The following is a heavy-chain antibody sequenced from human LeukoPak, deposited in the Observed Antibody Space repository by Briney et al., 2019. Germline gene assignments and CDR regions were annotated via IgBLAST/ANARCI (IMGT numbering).Heavy chain of an antibody. Sequence: GGSLRLSCAASGFTFNSYAMSWVRQAPAKGLEWVSSITGSGETTYYAGSVKGHFTISRDNSKNTLYLQMYSLRAEDTAVYYCAKVRYYDYSAYRPRNYGPWPIWGQGTLVTVSS. J-gene: IGHJ4*02. V-gene: IGHV3-23*01. CDR3: AKVRYYDYSAYRPRNYGPWPI. D-gene: IGHD4/OR15-4a*01. CDR1: GFTFNSYA. CDR2: ITGSGETT.